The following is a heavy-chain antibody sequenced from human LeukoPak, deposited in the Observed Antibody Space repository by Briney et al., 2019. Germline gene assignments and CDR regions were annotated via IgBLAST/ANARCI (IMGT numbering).Heavy chain of an antibody. CDR3: ARGGCSSTSCYTGLYYYYGMDV. V-gene: IGHV1-2*02. CDR1: GYTFTGYY. D-gene: IGHD2-2*02. J-gene: IGHJ6*02. Sequence: GASVQVSCKASGYTFTGYYMHWVRQAPGQGLEWMGWINPNSGGTNYAQKFQGRVTMTRDTSISTAYMELSRLRSDDTAVYYCARGGCSSTSCYTGLYYYYGMDVWGQGTTVTVSS. CDR2: INPNSGGT.